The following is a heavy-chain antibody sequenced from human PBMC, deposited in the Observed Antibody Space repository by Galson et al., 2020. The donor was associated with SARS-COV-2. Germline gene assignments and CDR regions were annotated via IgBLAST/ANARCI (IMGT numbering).Heavy chain of an antibody. CDR1: EFIFDDYA. V-gene: IGHV3-9*01. J-gene: IGHJ4*02. CDR2: ISWNSGSK. Sequence: SLKISCAASEFIFDDYAMHWARQAPGKGLEWVSGISWNSGSKGYADSVKGRFTISRDNAQNSLYLLMDSLRVEDTALYYCVRGTGEYLEAARQAGGQGTLVTVSA. CDR3: VRGTGEYLEAARQA. D-gene: IGHD6-6*01.